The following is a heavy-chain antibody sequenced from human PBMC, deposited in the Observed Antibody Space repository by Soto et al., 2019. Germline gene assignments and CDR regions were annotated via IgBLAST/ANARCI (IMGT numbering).Heavy chain of an antibody. D-gene: IGHD3-3*01. Sequence: EVQLLESGGGLVQPGGSLRLSCATSGFSFSNYGMNWVRQAPGKGLEWVSGITKTGRSTFNADSVRGRFTISRDNLKNIMYLQMNSLRVDDTALYYCTKDGDAYDFAFDKWGRGTMVTVTS. CDR1: GFSFSNYG. J-gene: IGHJ3*02. CDR3: TKDGDAYDFAFDK. V-gene: IGHV3-23*01. CDR2: ITKTGRST.